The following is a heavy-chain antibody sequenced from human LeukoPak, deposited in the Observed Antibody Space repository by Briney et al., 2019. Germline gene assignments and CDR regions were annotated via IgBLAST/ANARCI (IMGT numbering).Heavy chain of an antibody. Sequence: SETLSLTCTVSGGSISSYYWSWIRQPPGKGLEWIGYIYYSGSTNYNPSLKSRVTISVDTPKNQFSLKLSSVTAADTAVYYCARAVVPSYDFWSGYYGGWFDPWGQGTLVTVSS. D-gene: IGHD3-3*01. CDR2: IYYSGST. J-gene: IGHJ5*02. CDR1: GGSISSYY. V-gene: IGHV4-59*01. CDR3: ARAVVPSYDFWSGYYGGWFDP.